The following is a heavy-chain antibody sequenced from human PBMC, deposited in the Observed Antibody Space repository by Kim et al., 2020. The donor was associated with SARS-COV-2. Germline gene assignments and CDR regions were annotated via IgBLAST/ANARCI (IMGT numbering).Heavy chain of an antibody. J-gene: IGHJ6*02. CDR1: GFTFSSYA. CDR2: ISGSGGST. Sequence: GGSLRLSCAASGFTFSSYAMNWVRQAPGKGLEWVSAISGSGGSTYYADSVKGRFTISRDNSKNTLYLQMNSLRAEDTAVYYCAKEVSGPQVGYYGMDVWGQGTTVTVSS. V-gene: IGHV3-23*01. CDR3: AKEVSGPQVGYYGMDV.